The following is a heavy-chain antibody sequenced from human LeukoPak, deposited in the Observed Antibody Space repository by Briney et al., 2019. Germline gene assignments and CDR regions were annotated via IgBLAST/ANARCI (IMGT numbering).Heavy chain of an antibody. Sequence: SETLSLTCTVSGGSISSSSYYWGWIRQPPGKGLEWIGSIYYSGSTYYNPSLKSRVTISVDTSKNQFSLKLSSVTAADTAVYYCARASGSYYGFNWLDPWGQGTLVTVSS. D-gene: IGHD1-26*01. CDR1: GGSISSSSYY. CDR2: IYYSGST. V-gene: IGHV4-39*07. J-gene: IGHJ5*02. CDR3: ARASGSYYGFNWLDP.